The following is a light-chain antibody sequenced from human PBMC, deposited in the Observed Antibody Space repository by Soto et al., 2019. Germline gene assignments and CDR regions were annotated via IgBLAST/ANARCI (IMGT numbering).Light chain of an antibody. CDR1: SSDVGGYNY. CDR3: SSYTSSSTLDVV. Sequence: QSVLTQPASVSGSPGQSITISCTGTSSDVGGYNYVSWYQQHPGKAPKLMIYDVSNRPSGVSNRFSGSKSGNTASLTISGLQDEDEADYYCSSYTSSSTLDVVLGGGTKLTVL. J-gene: IGLJ2*01. CDR2: DVS. V-gene: IGLV2-14*01.